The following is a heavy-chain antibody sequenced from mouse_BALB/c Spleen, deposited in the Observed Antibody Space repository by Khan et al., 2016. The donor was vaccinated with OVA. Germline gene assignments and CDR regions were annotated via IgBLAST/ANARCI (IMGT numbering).Heavy chain of an antibody. CDR1: GFTFTDYY. CDR3: ARETVVDVYWYLDV. Sequence: EVELVESGGGLVQPGGSLRLSCATSGFTFTDYYMSWVRQPPGKSLEWLGFIRNKAKGYTTEYSAPVKGRFTISRDNSHSIVYLQMNTLRAEDSATYYCARETVVDVYWYLDVWGAGTTVTVSA. J-gene: IGHJ1*01. V-gene: IGHV7-3*02. CDR2: IRNKAKGYTT. D-gene: IGHD1-1*01.